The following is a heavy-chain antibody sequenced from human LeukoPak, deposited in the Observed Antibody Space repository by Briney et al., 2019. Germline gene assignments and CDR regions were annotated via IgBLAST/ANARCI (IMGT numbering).Heavy chain of an antibody. V-gene: IGHV3-48*02. CDR2: ISLSSSTI. D-gene: IGHD6-19*01. J-gene: IGHJ4*02. CDR3: ATRIVAGSDY. Sequence: GGSLRLSCAASGFTFSSYSMNWVRQAPGKGLEWVSYISLSSSTIYYADSVKGRFTISRDNAKNSLYLQMNSLRDEDTAVYYCATRIVAGSDYWGQGTLVTVSS. CDR1: GFTFSSYS.